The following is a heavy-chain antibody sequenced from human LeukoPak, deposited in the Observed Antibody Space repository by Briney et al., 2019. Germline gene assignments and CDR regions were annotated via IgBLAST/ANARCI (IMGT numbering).Heavy chain of an antibody. Sequence: GGSLRLSCAASGFTFSSYSMNWVRQAPGKGLEWVSSISSSSSYIYYADSVKGRFTISRDNAKNSLYLQMNSLRAEDTAVYYCAGTGYSSSFPYYFAYWGQGTLVTVSS. CDR2: ISSSSSYI. J-gene: IGHJ4*02. V-gene: IGHV3-21*01. CDR3: AGTGYSSSFPYYFAY. D-gene: IGHD6-13*01. CDR1: GFTFSSYS.